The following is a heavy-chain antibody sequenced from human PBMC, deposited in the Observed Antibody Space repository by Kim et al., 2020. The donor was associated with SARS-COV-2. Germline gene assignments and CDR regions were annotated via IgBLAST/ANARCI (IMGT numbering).Heavy chain of an antibody. CDR3: ARHGYYDSSGYYSYYFDY. Sequence: SETLSLTCTVSGGSISSSSYYWGWIRQPPGKGLEWIGSIYYSGSTYYNPSLKSRVTISVDTSKNQFSLKLSSVTAADTAVYYCARHGYYDSSGYYSYYFDYWGQGTLVTVSS. V-gene: IGHV4-39*01. J-gene: IGHJ4*02. D-gene: IGHD3-22*01. CDR2: IYYSGST. CDR1: GGSISSSSYY.